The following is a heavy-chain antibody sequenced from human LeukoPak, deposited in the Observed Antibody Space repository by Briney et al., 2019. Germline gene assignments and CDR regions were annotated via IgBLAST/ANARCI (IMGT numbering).Heavy chain of an antibody. D-gene: IGHD3-22*01. Sequence: GGSLRLSCAASGFTFSSYRMNWVRQAPGKGLEGVSSISSGSDYIYYADSVKGRFTISRDNVKNVLYLQMNSLRPEDTALYYCAKDLSSAITSALVLDVWGQGTTVIVS. CDR1: GFTFSSYR. J-gene: IGHJ6*02. CDR2: ISSGSDYI. V-gene: IGHV3-21*04. CDR3: AKDLSSAITSALVLDV.